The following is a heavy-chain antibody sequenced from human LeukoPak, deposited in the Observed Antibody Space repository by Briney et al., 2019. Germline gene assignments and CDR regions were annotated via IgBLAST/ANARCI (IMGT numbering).Heavy chain of an antibody. CDR2: IYHSEST. V-gene: IGHV4-30-2*01. J-gene: IGHJ5*02. D-gene: IGHD4-23*01. CDR1: GGSISSGGYY. Sequence: PSETLSLTCTVSGGSISSGGYYWSWIRQPPGKGLEWIGYIYHSESTYYNPSLKSRVTISVDRSKNQFSLKLSSVTAADTAVYYCARDNGGVDNWFDPWGQGTLVTVSS. CDR3: ARDNGGVDNWFDP.